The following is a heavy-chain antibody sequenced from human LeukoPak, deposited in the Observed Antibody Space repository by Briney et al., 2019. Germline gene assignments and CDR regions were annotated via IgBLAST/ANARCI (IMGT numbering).Heavy chain of an antibody. Sequence: GGSLRLSCAASGFTLSSYAIHWVRQAPGKVLEWVAVISYDGSNKYYADSVKGRFTISRDNSKNTLYLQMNSLRAEDTAVYYCAREATGGPFDYWGQGALVTVSS. CDR2: ISYDGSNK. V-gene: IGHV3-30-3*01. J-gene: IGHJ4*02. CDR3: AREATGGPFDY. CDR1: GFTLSSYA. D-gene: IGHD2-8*02.